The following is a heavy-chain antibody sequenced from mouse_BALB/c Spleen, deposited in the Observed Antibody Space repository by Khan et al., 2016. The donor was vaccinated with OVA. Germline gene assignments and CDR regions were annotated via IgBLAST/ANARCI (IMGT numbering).Heavy chain of an antibody. V-gene: IGHV1S34*01. CDR2: ITCNNGAT. D-gene: IGHD2-4*01. CDR1: GYSFTGYF. Sequence: LVRTGSSVKISCKASGYSFTGYFMHWVKQSPGKSLEWIGFITCNNGATSYNQKFKGKATFTVDTSSSTAYMQFISLTSEDSSVYYSARNYDYDYYYGMDYWGQGSSVTVSS. J-gene: IGHJ4*01. CDR3: ARNYDYDYYYGMDY.